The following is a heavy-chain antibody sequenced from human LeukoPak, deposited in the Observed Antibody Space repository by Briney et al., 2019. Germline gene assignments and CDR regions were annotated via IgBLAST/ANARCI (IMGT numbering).Heavy chain of an antibody. D-gene: IGHD6-13*01. V-gene: IGHV4-31*03. J-gene: IGHJ4*02. CDR1: GGSISSGGYY. Sequence: SQTLSLTCTVSGGSISSGGYYWSWIRQHPGRGLEWIGYIYCSGSTYYNPSLKSRVTISADTSKNHFSLTLSSVTAADTAVYYCARARSAAGNFDYWGQGTLVTVSS. CDR2: IYCSGST. CDR3: ARARSAAGNFDY.